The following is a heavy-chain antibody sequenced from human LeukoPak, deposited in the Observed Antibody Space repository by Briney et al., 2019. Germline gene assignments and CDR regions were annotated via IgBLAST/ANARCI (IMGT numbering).Heavy chain of an antibody. CDR2: ISWNSGSI. CDR1: GFTFDDYA. CDR3: AKDPEHDYGVYYFDY. V-gene: IGHV3-9*01. D-gene: IGHD4-17*01. Sequence: GGSLRLSCAASGFTFDDYAMHWVRQAPGKGLEWVSGISWNSGSIGYADSVKGRFTISRDNAKNSLYLQMNSLRAEDTAVYYCAKDPEHDYGVYYFDYWGQGTLVTVSS. J-gene: IGHJ4*02.